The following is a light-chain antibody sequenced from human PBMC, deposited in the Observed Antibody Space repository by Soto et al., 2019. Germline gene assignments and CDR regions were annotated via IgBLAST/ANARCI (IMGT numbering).Light chain of an antibody. CDR1: SSNIGAGYD. V-gene: IGLV1-40*01. CDR2: GNS. Sequence: QSVLTQPPSVSGAPGQRVTISCTGSSSNIGAGYDVHWYQQLPGTAPKLLIYGNSNRPSGVPDRFSGSKSGTSASLAITGLQAEDGADYYCQSYDSSLSVVVFGGGTQVTVL. CDR3: QSYDSSLSVVV. J-gene: IGLJ2*01.